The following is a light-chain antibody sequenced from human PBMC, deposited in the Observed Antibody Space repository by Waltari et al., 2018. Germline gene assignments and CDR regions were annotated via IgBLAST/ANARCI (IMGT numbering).Light chain of an antibody. CDR2: GAS. J-gene: IGKJ1*01. CDR3: QQYNNWPPWT. V-gene: IGKV3-15*01. CDR1: QSVRNN. Sequence: EIVMTQSPATLSVSPGERATLSCRASQSVRNNLVWDQQKPGQAPRLLIYGASTRVTGIPARFSGSGSGTEFTLTISSLQSEDFAVYYCQQYNNWPPWTFGQGTKVEIK.